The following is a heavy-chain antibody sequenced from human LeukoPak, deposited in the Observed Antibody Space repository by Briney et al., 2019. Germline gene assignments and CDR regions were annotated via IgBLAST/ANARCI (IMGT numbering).Heavy chain of an antibody. J-gene: IGHJ1*01. D-gene: IGHD6-13*01. Sequence: GGSLRLSCAASGFTFSSYGMHWVRQAPGKGLEWVAFIRYDGSNKYYADSVKGRFSISRDNSKNTLYLQMNSLRAEDTAVYYCAKVQVDSSSWSKAEYFQYWGQGTLVTVSS. CDR2: IRYDGSNK. V-gene: IGHV3-30*02. CDR1: GFTFSSYG. CDR3: AKVQVDSSSWSKAEYFQY.